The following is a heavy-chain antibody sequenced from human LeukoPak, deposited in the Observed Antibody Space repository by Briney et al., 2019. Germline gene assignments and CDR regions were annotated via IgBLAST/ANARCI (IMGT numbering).Heavy chain of an antibody. CDR1: GGSISSYY. J-gene: IGHJ4*02. D-gene: IGHD6-6*01. V-gene: IGHV4-59*01. CDR3: ARRLRSSSGHFDY. Sequence: SETLSLTCTVSGGSISSYYWSWIRQPPGKGLEWIGYIYYSGSTNYNPSLKSRVTISVDTSKNQFSLKLSSVTAADTAVYYCARRLRSSSGHFDYWGQGTLVTDSS. CDR2: IYYSGST.